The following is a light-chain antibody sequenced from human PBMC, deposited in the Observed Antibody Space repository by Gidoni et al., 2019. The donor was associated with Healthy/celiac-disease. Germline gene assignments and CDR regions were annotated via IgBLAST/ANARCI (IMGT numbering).Light chain of an antibody. CDR3: QQSYSTPPST. CDR1: QSISSY. V-gene: IGKV1-39*01. Sequence: DIQMPQSPSSLSASVGDRVTITCRASQSISSYLDWYQQKPGKAPKLLIYAASSLQSGVPSRFSGSGSGTDFTLTIISLQPEDFATYYCQQSYSTPPSTFGQGTKLEIK. J-gene: IGKJ2*01. CDR2: AAS.